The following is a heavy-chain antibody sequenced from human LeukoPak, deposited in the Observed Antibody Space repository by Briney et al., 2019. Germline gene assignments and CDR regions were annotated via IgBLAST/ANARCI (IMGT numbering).Heavy chain of an antibody. CDR1: GVSISSGDYH. CDR2: ISYSGNT. J-gene: IGHJ6*02. V-gene: IGHV4-30-4*01. Sequence: SETLSLTCTVSGVSISSGDYHWNWIRQPPGRGLEWIGYISYSGNTYYNPSLKSRLTISLDTSRSQISLRLSSVTAADTAAYYCAREKVPENNYYYGMDVWGQGTTVTVSS. CDR3: AREKVPENNYYYGMDV. D-gene: IGHD2-2*01.